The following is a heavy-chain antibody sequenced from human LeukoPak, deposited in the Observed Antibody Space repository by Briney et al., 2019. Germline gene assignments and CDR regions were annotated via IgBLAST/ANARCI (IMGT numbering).Heavy chain of an antibody. CDR3: ASSRSYGGNSALDY. J-gene: IGHJ4*02. Sequence: GASVKVSCKASGYTFTSYDINWVRQATGQGLEWMGWMNPNSGNTGYAQKFQGRFTMTRNTSISTAYMELSSLRSEDTAVYYCASSRSYGGNSALDYWGQGTLVTVSS. V-gene: IGHV1-8*01. D-gene: IGHD4-23*01. CDR2: MNPNSGNT. CDR1: GYTFTSYD.